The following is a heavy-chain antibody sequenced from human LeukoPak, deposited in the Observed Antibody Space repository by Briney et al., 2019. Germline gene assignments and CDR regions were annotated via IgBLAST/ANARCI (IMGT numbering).Heavy chain of an antibody. V-gene: IGHV4-34*01. CDR1: GGSFSDYY. CDR2: INHSGST. J-gene: IGHJ6*02. D-gene: IGHD6-6*01. Sequence: SETLSLTCAVYGGSFSDYYWSWIRQPPGKGLEWIGEINHSGSTNYNPSLKSRVTISVDTSKNQFSLKLSSVTAADTAVYYCARAVVRGYSSSSRYYGMDVWGQGTTVTVSS. CDR3: ARAVVRGYSSSSRYYGMDV.